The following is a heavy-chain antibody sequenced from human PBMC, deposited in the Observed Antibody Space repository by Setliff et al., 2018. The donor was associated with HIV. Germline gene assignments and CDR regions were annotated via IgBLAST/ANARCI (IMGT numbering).Heavy chain of an antibody. CDR3: AKPTSGIYPRSFDL. J-gene: IGHJ3*01. CDR1: GFAFSTFD. V-gene: IGHV3-23*01. D-gene: IGHD1-26*01. Sequence: GGSLSLSCEASGFAFSTFDMNWVRQTPGKGLEWVAAVSPGGYTTYYADAVKGRFTVSRDDSKNMLFLQMSSLGADDTAIYYCAKPTSGIYPRSFDLWGLGTMVTVSS. CDR2: VSPGGYTT.